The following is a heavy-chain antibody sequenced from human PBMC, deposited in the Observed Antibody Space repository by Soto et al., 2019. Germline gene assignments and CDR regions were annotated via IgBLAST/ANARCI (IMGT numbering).Heavy chain of an antibody. D-gene: IGHD1-26*01. Sequence: GGSLRLSCAASGFTFSSYAMSWIRQAPGKGLEWVSYISSSGSTIYYADSVKGRFTISRDNAKNSLYLQMNGLRAEDTAVYYCARQKTVGANAFDIWGQGTMVTV. J-gene: IGHJ3*02. CDR3: ARQKTVGANAFDI. V-gene: IGHV3-11*01. CDR2: ISSSGSTI. CDR1: GFTFSSYA.